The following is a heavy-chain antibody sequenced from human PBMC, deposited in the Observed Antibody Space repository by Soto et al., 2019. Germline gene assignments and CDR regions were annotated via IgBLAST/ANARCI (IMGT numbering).Heavy chain of an antibody. J-gene: IGHJ4*02. V-gene: IGHV3-23*01. CDR1: GFSFSSYA. Sequence: EVQLLESGGGLIQPGGSLRLSCAASGFSFSSYAMSWVRQAPGKGLEWVSTISGSGGSTYYADSVKGRFTISRDNSKNTLYLQMNRLRAEDTAVYYCAKSYYYDSSAYYPCFDYWGQGTLVTVSS. CDR2: ISGSGGST. CDR3: AKSYYYDSSAYYPCFDY. D-gene: IGHD3-22*01.